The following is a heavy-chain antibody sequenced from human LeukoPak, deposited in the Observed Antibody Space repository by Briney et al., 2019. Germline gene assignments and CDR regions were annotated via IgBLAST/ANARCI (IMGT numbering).Heavy chain of an antibody. CDR2: INTNTGNP. D-gene: IGHD3-10*01. CDR3: ARGVLWFGELLSTIDY. CDR1: GYTFTSYA. V-gene: IGHV7-4-1*02. J-gene: IGHJ4*02. Sequence: ASVKVSCKASGYTFTSYAMNWVRQAPGQGLEWMGWINTNTGNPTYAQGFTGRFVFSLDTSVSTAYLQISSLKAEDTAVYYCARGVLWFGELLSTIDYWGQGTLVTVSS.